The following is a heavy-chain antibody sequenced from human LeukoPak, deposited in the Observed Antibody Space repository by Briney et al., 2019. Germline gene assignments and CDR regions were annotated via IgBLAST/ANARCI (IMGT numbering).Heavy chain of an antibody. CDR1: GYTFSSHY. Sequence: GGSLRLFCAACGYTFSSHYIYGVRQAPGKGLEWGSYISDSGTTKYYGDSVRGRFTISRDNAKNSLYLQMNSVRYEDTAVYYCARSGTRTVSHIDYWGQGTLVTVSS. J-gene: IGHJ4*02. CDR2: ISDSGTTK. V-gene: IGHV3-48*02. D-gene: IGHD4-17*01. CDR3: ARSGTRTVSHIDY.